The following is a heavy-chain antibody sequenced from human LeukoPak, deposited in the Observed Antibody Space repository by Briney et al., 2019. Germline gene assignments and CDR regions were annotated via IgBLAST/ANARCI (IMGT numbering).Heavy chain of an antibody. CDR1: GDSISSDGYS. V-gene: IGHV4-30-2*01. Sequence: SEALSLTCAVSGDSISSDGYSWSWIRQPPGTGLEWIGYIYHSGSTYYTPSLESRVTISVDRSKNQFSLKLSSVTAADTAVYYCARETRYCSGGSCYSGMDVWGQGTTVTVSS. J-gene: IGHJ6*02. CDR2: IYHSGST. CDR3: ARETRYCSGGSCYSGMDV. D-gene: IGHD2-15*01.